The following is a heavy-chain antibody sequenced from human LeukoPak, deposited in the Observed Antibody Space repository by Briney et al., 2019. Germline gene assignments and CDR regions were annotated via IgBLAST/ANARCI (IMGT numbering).Heavy chain of an antibody. CDR3: ARVGVTGELYPDYYYYMDV. D-gene: IGHD1-20*01. V-gene: IGHV4-59*01. CDR1: GGFISSYY. J-gene: IGHJ6*03. Sequence: PSETLSLTGTVSGGFISSYYWSWIRQPPGKGREWIGYIYYGGSTNYNPSLKSRVTISVDTSKNQFSLKLSSVTAADTAVYYCARVGVTGELYPDYYYYMDVWGKGTTVTVSS. CDR2: IYYGGST.